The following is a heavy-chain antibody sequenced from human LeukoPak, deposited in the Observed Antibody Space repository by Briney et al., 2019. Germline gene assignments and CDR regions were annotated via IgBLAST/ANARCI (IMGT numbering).Heavy chain of an antibody. Sequence: SETLSLTCTVSGGSISTYYWSWIRQAPGKGLEWIGYVYYSGSTNYNPSLKSRVTISVDTSKNQFSLKLSSVTAADTAVYYCARSSRKQQLVRDDYWGQGTLVTVSS. V-gene: IGHV4-59*12. CDR2: VYYSGST. CDR3: ARSSRKQQLVRDDY. J-gene: IGHJ4*02. D-gene: IGHD6-13*01. CDR1: GGSISTYY.